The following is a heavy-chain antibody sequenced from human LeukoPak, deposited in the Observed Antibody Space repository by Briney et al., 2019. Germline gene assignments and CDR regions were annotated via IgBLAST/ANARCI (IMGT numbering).Heavy chain of an antibody. CDR3: ARDVRNRVGLNYYHQYMDV. Sequence: GGSLRLSCAASRTTFIHYWMSWVRQAPGKGLEWVANINQDGSEKYYVDSVKGRFIISRDSAENSVYLHMNSLRADDTAVYYCARDVRNRVGLNYYHQYMDVWGKGTTVTVSS. J-gene: IGHJ6*03. D-gene: IGHD1-26*01. CDR1: RTTFIHYW. CDR2: INQDGSEK. V-gene: IGHV3-7*01.